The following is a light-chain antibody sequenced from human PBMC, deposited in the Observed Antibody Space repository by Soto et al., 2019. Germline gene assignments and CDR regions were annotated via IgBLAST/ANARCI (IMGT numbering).Light chain of an antibody. V-gene: IGKV3-15*01. CDR2: GAT. CDR3: QQYNNYPRT. Sequence: EIVLAQSPGTLSLSPGERATLSCRASQSVDISLAWYQQKPGQAPRLLIHGATTRATGIPARFSGSGSGTEFTLTISNLQPDDFATYFCQQYNNYPRTFGQGTKVDIK. CDR1: QSVDIS. J-gene: IGKJ1*01.